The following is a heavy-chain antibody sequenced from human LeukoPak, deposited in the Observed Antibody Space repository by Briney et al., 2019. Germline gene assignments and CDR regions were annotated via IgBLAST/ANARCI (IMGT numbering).Heavy chain of an antibody. J-gene: IGHJ4*02. Sequence: SETLSLTCTVSGGSISSSSYYWAWIRQPPGKGLEWIGNIHYSGSTYYNPSLKSRVTISEDTSKNQFSLKLSSLTAADTAVYYCARHPMGATIDYWGQGTLVTDSS. CDR1: GGSISSSSYY. CDR2: IHYSGST. D-gene: IGHD1-26*01. V-gene: IGHV4-39*01. CDR3: ARHPMGATIDY.